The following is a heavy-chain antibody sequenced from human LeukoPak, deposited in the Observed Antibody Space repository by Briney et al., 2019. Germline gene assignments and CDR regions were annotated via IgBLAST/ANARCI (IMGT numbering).Heavy chain of an antibody. CDR3: ARGDHEY. V-gene: IGHV3-30*04. CDR1: GFIFSTYA. J-gene: IGHJ4*02. Sequence: GGSLRLSCAASGFIFSTYAMQWVRQAPGEGLAWVAVKSSDGRNSYYADSVKGRFTISRDSSKNTLYLQMNSLRAEDTAVYYCARGDHEYWGQGTLVTVSS. CDR2: KSSDGRNS.